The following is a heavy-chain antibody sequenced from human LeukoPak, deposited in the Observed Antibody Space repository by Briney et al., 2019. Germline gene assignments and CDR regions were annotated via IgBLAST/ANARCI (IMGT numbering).Heavy chain of an antibody. CDR1: GYSFTSYW. D-gene: IGHD2-15*01. J-gene: IGHJ5*02. CDR3: ARHHCSGGSCYSAVGFDP. Sequence: GESLQISCKGSGYSFTSYWISWVRQMPGKGLEWMGRINPRDSYTNYSPSFQGHVTISADKPISTAYLQWSSLKASDTARYYCARHHCSGGSCYSAVGFDPWGQGTLVTVSS. V-gene: IGHV5-10-1*01. CDR2: INPRDSYT.